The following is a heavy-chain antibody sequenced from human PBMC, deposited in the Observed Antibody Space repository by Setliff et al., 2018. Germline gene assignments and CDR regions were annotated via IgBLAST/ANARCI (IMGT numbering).Heavy chain of an antibody. CDR3: ARGYCSGGSGGSCYRLGDMDV. CDR1: GFTVSTNY. Sequence: GESLTISCAASGFTVSTNYMTWVRQAPGKGLDWVSVIYSGGSIYYADSVKGRFTISRDSSKNMVYLQMNSLRAEDTAVYYCARGYCSGGSGGSCYRLGDMDVWGKGTTVTVSS. J-gene: IGHJ6*03. D-gene: IGHD2-15*01. CDR2: IYSGGSI. V-gene: IGHV3-53*01.